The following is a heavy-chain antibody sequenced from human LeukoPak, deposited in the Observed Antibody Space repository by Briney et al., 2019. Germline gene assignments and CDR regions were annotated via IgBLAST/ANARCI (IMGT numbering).Heavy chain of an antibody. V-gene: IGHV3-23*01. CDR1: GFTFSSFA. CDR3: ARVFIAAAGTDWFDP. Sequence: SGGSLRLSCAASGFTFSSFAMNWVRQAPGKGPEWVSGTSGTGGSTYYADSVKGRFIISRDNSKNTLYLQMNSLRAEDTAVYYCARVFIAAAGTDWFDPWGQGTLVTVSS. D-gene: IGHD6-13*01. CDR2: TSGTGGST. J-gene: IGHJ5*02.